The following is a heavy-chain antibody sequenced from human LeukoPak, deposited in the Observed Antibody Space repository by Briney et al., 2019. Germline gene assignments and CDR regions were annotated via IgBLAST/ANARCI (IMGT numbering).Heavy chain of an antibody. Sequence: GESLKISCKGSGYSVTSYWIGWMRQMPGKGLEWMGIIYPGDSDTRYSPSFQGQVTISADKSISTAYLQWSSLKASDTAMYYCTRQGYYCGGDCYNDYWGQGTLVTVSS. CDR1: GYSVTSYW. J-gene: IGHJ4*02. CDR2: IYPGDSDT. CDR3: TRQGYYCGGDCYNDY. D-gene: IGHD2-21*01. V-gene: IGHV5-51*01.